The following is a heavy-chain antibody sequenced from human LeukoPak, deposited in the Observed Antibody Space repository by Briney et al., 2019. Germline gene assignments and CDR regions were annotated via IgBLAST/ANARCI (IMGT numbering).Heavy chain of an antibody. Sequence: VGSLRLSCTASGLTLRNYWMHRVRPVPRQRPVCVSRISGDGRVANYADAVQGRFTISRDNAKNMLCRQINSLRSEDTAVYFCARYSRSSGEASYYLDYWGHGTLLTVSS. CDR1: GLTLRNYW. CDR3: ARYSRSSGEASYYLDY. CDR2: ISGDGRVA. V-gene: IGHV3-74*01. J-gene: IGHJ4*01. D-gene: IGHD6-6*01.